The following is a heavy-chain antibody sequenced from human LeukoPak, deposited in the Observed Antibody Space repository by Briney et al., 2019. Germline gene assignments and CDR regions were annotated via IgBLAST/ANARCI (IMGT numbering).Heavy chain of an antibody. CDR1: GYTFTSNY. CDR2: ISPSGGST. Sequence: ASVKVSCKAFGYTFTSNYMHWVRQAPGQGPEWMGVISPSGGSTTYAQKFQGRVTITRNTSISTAYMELSSLRSEDTAVYYCARAQLGTPYYFDYWGQGTLVTVSS. CDR3: ARAQLGTPYYFDY. D-gene: IGHD7-27*01. J-gene: IGHJ4*02. V-gene: IGHV1-46*01.